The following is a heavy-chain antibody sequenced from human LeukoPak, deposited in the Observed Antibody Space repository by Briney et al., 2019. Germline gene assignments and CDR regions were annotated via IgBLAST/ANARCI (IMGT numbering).Heavy chain of an antibody. CDR1: GGSFSDSY. V-gene: IGHV4-34*01. D-gene: IGHD2-2*02. CDR3: ARGSRYCSSISCYKYYYAMDV. Sequence: PSETLSLTCAVCGGSFSDSYWSWIRQPPGKGLEWIGEINHSGSTNFKSSLKSRVTISVDTSKNQFSLKLSSVTAADTAVYFCARGSRYCSSISCYKYYYAMDVWGQGTTVTVSS. CDR2: INHSGST. J-gene: IGHJ6*02.